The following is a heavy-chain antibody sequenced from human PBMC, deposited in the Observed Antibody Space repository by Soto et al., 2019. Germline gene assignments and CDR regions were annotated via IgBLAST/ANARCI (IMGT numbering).Heavy chain of an antibody. CDR1: GFTFSSYA. J-gene: IGHJ6*02. D-gene: IGHD4-4*01. CDR3: AKALLQDYSNHVYYYYGMDV. V-gene: IGHV3-23*01. Sequence: GGSLRLSCAASGFTFSSYAMSWVRQAPGKGLEWVSAISGSGGSTYYADSVKGRFTISRDNSKNTLYLQMNSLRAEDTAVYYCAKALLQDYSNHVYYYYGMDVWGQGTTVTVSS. CDR2: ISGSGGST.